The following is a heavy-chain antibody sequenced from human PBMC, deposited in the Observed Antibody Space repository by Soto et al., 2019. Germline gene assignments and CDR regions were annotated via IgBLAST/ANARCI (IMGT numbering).Heavy chain of an antibody. CDR1: GGTFRNNA. D-gene: IGHD2-2*01. CDR2: IIPKFGTT. Sequence: QVQLVQSGAEVNKPGSSVRVSCKASGGTFRNNAISWVRQAPGQGLDWMGGIIPKFGTTNYAQTFQGRVTVTADESTTTASMERSTLRFDDTAVYYWATHYCSSPTCSRLRKYYYYGVDVWGQGTTVTVSS. CDR3: ATHYCSSPTCSRLRKYYYYGVDV. J-gene: IGHJ6*02. V-gene: IGHV1-69*01.